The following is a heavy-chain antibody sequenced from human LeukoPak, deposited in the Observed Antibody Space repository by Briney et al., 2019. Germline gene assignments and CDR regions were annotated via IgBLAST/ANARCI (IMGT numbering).Heavy chain of an antibody. CDR2: INHSGST. D-gene: IGHD6-25*01. J-gene: IGHJ4*02. CDR1: GGSFSGYY. CDR3: ARGAALSFDY. Sequence: SETLSLTCAAYGGSFSGYYWSWIRQPPGKGLEWIGEINHSGSTNYNPSLKSRVTISVDTSKNQFSLKLSSVTAADTAVYYCARGAALSFDYWGQGTLVTVSS. V-gene: IGHV4-34*01.